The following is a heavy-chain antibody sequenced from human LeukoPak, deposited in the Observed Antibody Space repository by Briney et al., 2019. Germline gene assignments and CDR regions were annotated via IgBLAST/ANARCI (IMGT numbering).Heavy chain of an antibody. Sequence: SETLSLTCTVSGGPMSDSYWYRIRHSAATGMEWIGRIHAIGSTNYNPSLKSRVIISLDTSKNQFSLSLSAVTAADTATYYCARILDRDAWGQGTLVTVSP. D-gene: IGHD3-22*01. V-gene: IGHV4-4*07. CDR3: ARILDRDA. CDR1: GGPMSDSY. CDR2: IHAIGST. J-gene: IGHJ3*01.